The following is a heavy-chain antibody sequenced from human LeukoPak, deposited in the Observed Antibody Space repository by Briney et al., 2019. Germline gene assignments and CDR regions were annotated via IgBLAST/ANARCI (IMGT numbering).Heavy chain of an antibody. Sequence: ASVKVSCKASGYTFTSYGISWVRQAPGQGLEWMGWISAYNGNTNYAQKLQGRVTMTTNTSTSTAYMELRSLRSDDTAVYYCAREWELLGLGYYYYMDVWGKGTTVTVSS. J-gene: IGHJ6*03. CDR3: AREWELLGLGYYYYMDV. V-gene: IGHV1-18*01. D-gene: IGHD1-26*01. CDR1: GYTFTSYG. CDR2: ISAYNGNT.